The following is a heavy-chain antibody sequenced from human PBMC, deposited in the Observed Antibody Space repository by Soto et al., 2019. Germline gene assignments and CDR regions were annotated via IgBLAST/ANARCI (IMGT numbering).Heavy chain of an antibody. J-gene: IGHJ6*02. Sequence: SETLSLTCTVSGGSISSYYWSWIRQPPGKGLEWIGYIYYSGSTNYNPSLKSRVTISVDTSKNQFSLKLSSVTAADTAVYYCARDAVAETYYYYYGMDVWGQGTTVTVS. CDR2: IYYSGST. D-gene: IGHD6-13*01. CDR3: ARDAVAETYYYYYGMDV. V-gene: IGHV4-59*01. CDR1: GGSISSYY.